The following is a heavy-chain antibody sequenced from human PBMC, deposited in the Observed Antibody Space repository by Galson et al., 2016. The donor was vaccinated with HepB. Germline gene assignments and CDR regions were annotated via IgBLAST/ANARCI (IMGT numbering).Heavy chain of an antibody. CDR3: ARNPYSGPRYCYGLDV. Sequence: SLRLSCAASGFTFSSYWMHWVRQAPGKGLMWVSRISTDGSSTRYADSVKGRFTISRDNAKNTLYLQMRSLRAEDSAMYFCARNPYSGPRYCYGLDVWGRGTMVTVSS. CDR1: GFTFSSYW. D-gene: IGHD4-23*01. V-gene: IGHV3-74*01. J-gene: IGHJ6*02. CDR2: ISTDGSST.